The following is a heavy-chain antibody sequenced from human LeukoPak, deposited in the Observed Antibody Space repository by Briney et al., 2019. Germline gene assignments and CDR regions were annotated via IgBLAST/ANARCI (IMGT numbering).Heavy chain of an antibody. J-gene: IGHJ4*02. Sequence: SETLSLTCAVSGYSISSGYYWGWIRQPPGKGLEWIGSIYHSGSTYYNPSLMSRVTISVDTSKNQFSLKLSSVTAADTAVYYCASSLTIFGVVIHYWGQGTLVTVSS. CDR2: IYHSGST. V-gene: IGHV4-38-2*01. D-gene: IGHD3-3*01. CDR1: GYSISSGYY. CDR3: ASSLTIFGVVIHY.